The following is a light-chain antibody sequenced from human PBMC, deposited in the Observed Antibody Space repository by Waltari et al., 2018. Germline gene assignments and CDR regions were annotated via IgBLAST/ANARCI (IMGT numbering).Light chain of an antibody. V-gene: IGLV2-8*01. CDR1: SRDIGTYKF. Sequence: QSALTQPPSASGSPGQSVTISCSGSSRDIGTYKFVSWYQQHPGKSPKLIIYEVNQRPSGVPERFSGAKSGNTAALTVSGLLPEDEADYYCSSYAGTKKLRFGGVTKLTVL. CDR2: EVN. J-gene: IGLJ2*01. CDR3: SSYAGTKKLR.